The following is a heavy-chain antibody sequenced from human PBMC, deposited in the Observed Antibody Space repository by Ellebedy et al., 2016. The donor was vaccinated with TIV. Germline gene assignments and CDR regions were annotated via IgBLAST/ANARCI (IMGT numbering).Heavy chain of an antibody. V-gene: IGHV3-66*01. CDR2: INSGGGT. Sequence: GGSLRLXXAASGFTVSSDQMTWVRQAPGKGLEWVSIINSGGGTYYTDSVKGRFTISRDNSKNTLYLQMNSLRAEDTAMYYCAREGGENIETWGQGTLVTVSS. D-gene: IGHD2/OR15-2a*01. J-gene: IGHJ5*02. CDR3: AREGGENIET. CDR1: GFTVSSDQ.